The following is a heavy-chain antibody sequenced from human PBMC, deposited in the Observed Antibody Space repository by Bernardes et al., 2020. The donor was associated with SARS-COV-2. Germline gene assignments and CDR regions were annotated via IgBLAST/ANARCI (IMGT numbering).Heavy chain of an antibody. V-gene: IGHV3-9*01. CDR2: INWNGVTI. CDR3: AKDIVATIDAFDI. Sequence: GGSLRLSCAASGFIFDDYAMHWVRQVPGKGLEWVSSINWNGVTIDYADSVKGRFLISRDNAKNSLYLQMNSLRFEDTALYFCAKDIVATIDAFDIWGQGTMVTVSA. J-gene: IGHJ3*02. D-gene: IGHD5-12*01. CDR1: GFIFDDYA.